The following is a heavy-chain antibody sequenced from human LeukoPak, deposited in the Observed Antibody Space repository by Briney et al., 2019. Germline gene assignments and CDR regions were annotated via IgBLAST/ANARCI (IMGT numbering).Heavy chain of an antibody. CDR2: ISSSSRYI. V-gene: IGHV3-21*01. D-gene: IGHD3-10*01. Sequence: GGSLRLSCADSGFTFSSYSMNWVRQAPGKGLGRASSISSSSRYIYYADSVMGRFTISRDKAKNSLYLQINSLRAEDTAVYYCARDEVLWFGELPPYYYGMDVWGKGTTVTVSS. CDR3: ARDEVLWFGELPPYYYGMDV. J-gene: IGHJ6*04. CDR1: GFTFSSYS.